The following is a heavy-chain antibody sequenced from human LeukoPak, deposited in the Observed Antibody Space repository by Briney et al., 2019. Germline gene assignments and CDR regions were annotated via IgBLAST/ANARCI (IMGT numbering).Heavy chain of an antibody. CDR3: ARYYYDSSGYRDY. J-gene: IGHJ4*02. CDR1: GFTVSSNY. Sequence: GGSLRLSCAASGFTVSSNYMSWVRQAPGKGLEWVPVIYSGGSTYYADSVKGRFTISRDNSKNTLYLQMNSLRAEDTAVYYCARYYYDSSGYRDYWGQGTLVTVSS. D-gene: IGHD3-22*01. CDR2: IYSGGST. V-gene: IGHV3-66*01.